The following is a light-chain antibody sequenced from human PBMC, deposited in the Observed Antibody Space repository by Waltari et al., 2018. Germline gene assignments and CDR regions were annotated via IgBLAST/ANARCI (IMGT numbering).Light chain of an antibody. CDR3: AAWDDSLNGVV. J-gene: IGLJ2*01. CDR1: SSNIGSNT. CDR2: SND. Sequence: QSVLTQPPSASGTPGQRVTISCSGSSSNIGSNTVNWYQQLPGPAPKLLIYSNDQRPPGVPDRFSGSKSGTSASLAISGLQSEDEADYYCAAWDDSLNGVVFGGGTKLTVL. V-gene: IGLV1-44*01.